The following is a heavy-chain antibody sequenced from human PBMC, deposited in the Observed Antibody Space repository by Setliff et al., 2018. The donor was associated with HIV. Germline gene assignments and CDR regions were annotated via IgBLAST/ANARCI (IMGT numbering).Heavy chain of an antibody. CDR2: IHDNGKA. CDR3: VRYRSKIDWFDP. J-gene: IGHJ5*02. CDR1: GDYISSDDYY. D-gene: IGHD1-26*01. V-gene: IGHV4-39*01. Sequence: ETLSLTCTVSGDYISSDDYYWGWIRQAPGKGLEWMGFIHDNGKAFYDTALKSRLTMYADTSRTQFYLNLRSVTASDTAVYYCVRYRSKIDWFDPWGQGTLVTVSS.